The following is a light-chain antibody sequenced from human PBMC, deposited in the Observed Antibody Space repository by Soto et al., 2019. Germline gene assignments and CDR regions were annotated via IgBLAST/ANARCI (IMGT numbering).Light chain of an antibody. J-gene: IGKJ4*01. V-gene: IGKV1-27*01. CDR3: QKFSAVPS. Sequence: DIQMTQSPSSLSASVGDRVTITCRASQAIYNYLAWYQQKPGKVPTLLISAASTLQSGVPSRFSGSGSGTDFTRTISSLQPEDVATYYCQKFSAVPSFGGGNKVEI. CDR2: AAS. CDR1: QAIYNY.